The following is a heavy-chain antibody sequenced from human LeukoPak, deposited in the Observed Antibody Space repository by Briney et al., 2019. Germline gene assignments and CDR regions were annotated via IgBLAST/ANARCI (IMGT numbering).Heavy chain of an antibody. V-gene: IGHV4-61*08. J-gene: IGHJ6*02. CDR2: IYYSGST. D-gene: IGHD4-23*01. CDR3: ARDRNSDYYYYGMDV. CDR1: GGSISSGGYY. Sequence: SQTLSLTCTVSGGSISSGGYYWSWIRQHPGKGLEWIGYIYYSGSTNYNPSLKSRVTISVDTSKNQFSLKLSSVTAADTAVYYCARDRNSDYYYYGMDVWGQGTTVTVSS.